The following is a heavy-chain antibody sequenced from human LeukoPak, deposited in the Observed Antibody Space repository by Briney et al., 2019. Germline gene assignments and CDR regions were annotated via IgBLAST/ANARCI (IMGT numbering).Heavy chain of an antibody. J-gene: IGHJ3*02. V-gene: IGHV1-69*05. CDR2: IIPMFGTA. CDR1: GGTFSSFA. D-gene: IGHD1-7*01. Sequence: GASVKVSCKASGGTFSSFAISWVRQAPGQGLEWTGGIIPMFGTANYAQKFQGRVTITTDESTSTAYMELCSLRPEDTAVYYCARATELELLTAPPDIWGQGTMVTVSS. CDR3: ARATELELLTAPPDI.